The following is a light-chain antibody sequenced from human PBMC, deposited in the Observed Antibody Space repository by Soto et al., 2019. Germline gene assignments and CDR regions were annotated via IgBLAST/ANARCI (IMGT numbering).Light chain of an antibody. J-gene: IGKJ5*01. Sequence: EIVLTQSPGILSLSPGERATLSCRASQTISSNYLAWYQQKPAQAHRLLISGTSIRATGIPHRFSGSGSGTDFTLTTSNLEPEESAVFYCQQYGSSLFTFGPVTRLEIX. V-gene: IGKV3-20*01. CDR2: GTS. CDR1: QTISSNY. CDR3: QQYGSSLFT.